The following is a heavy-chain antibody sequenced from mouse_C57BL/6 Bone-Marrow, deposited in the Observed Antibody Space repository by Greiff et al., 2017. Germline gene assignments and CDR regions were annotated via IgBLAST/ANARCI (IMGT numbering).Heavy chain of an antibody. V-gene: IGHV5-6*01. J-gene: IGHJ3*01. D-gene: IGHD1-1*01. Sequence: EVKLMESGGDLVKPGGSLKLSCAASGFTFSSYGMSWVRQTPDKRLEWVATISSGGSYTYYPDSVKGRFTISRDNAKNTLYLQMSSLKSEDTAMYYCAHGSSSAWFAYWGKGTLVTVSA. CDR2: ISSGGSYT. CDR1: GFTFSSYG. CDR3: AHGSSSAWFAY.